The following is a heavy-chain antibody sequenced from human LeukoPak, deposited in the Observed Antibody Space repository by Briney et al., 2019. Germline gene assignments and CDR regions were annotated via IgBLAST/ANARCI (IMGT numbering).Heavy chain of an antibody. J-gene: IGHJ3*02. V-gene: IGHV3-7*04. CDR2: MKQDGSER. D-gene: IGHD3-10*01. Sequence: PGGSLRLSCAASGFTFNSYWMNWVRQAPGKGLEWVANMKQDGSERYYVDSVKGRFTISRDNAKNSLYLQMNSLRAEDTAVYYCARDGVGAFDIWGQGTMVTVSS. CDR3: ARDGVGAFDI. CDR1: GFTFNSYW.